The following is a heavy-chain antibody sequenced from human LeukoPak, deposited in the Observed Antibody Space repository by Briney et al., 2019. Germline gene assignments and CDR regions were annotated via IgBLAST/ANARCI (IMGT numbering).Heavy chain of an antibody. J-gene: IGHJ3*02. D-gene: IGHD6-13*01. CDR2: ISSSSSYI. Sequence: GGSLRLSCAASGFTFSSYSMNWVRQALGKGLEWVSSISSSSSYIYYADSVKGRFTISRDNAKNSLYLQMNSLRAEDTAVYYCASTGVAAASDAFDIWGQGTMVTASS. CDR1: GFTFSSYS. V-gene: IGHV3-21*01. CDR3: ASTGVAAASDAFDI.